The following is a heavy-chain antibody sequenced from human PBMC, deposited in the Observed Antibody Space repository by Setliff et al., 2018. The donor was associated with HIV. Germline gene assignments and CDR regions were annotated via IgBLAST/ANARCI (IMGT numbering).Heavy chain of an antibody. CDR3: ARGLDVWGTYRYRNYFDY. CDR2: INHGGST. CDR1: GGSFGDYY. Sequence: SETLSLTCAVYGGSFGDYYWSWIRQSPGRGLEWIGEINHGGSTIYNPSLKSRVTISIDTSKNQFSLNLTSVTAADTAIYYCARGLDVWGTYRYRNYFDYWGQGTLVTVSS. J-gene: IGHJ4*02. V-gene: IGHV4-34*01. D-gene: IGHD3-16*02.